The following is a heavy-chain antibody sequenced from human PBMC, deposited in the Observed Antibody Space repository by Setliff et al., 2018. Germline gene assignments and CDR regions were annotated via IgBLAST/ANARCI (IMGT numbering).Heavy chain of an antibody. CDR3: ARGCAAGACYSDYYYYMDV. J-gene: IGHJ6*03. Sequence: ETLSLTCTVSSGSIINYYWSWTRQPPGRPLEWIGYIKYDGTTDYNPSLDSRVTMSVDTSKNQFSLKLKSVTAADTAMYYCARGCAAGACYSDYYYYMDVWGKGTTVTAP. D-gene: IGHD2-15*01. V-gene: IGHV4-59*01. CDR2: IKYDGTT. CDR1: SGSIINYY.